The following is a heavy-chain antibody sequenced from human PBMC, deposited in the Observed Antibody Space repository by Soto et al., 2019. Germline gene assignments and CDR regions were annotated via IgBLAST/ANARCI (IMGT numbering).Heavy chain of an antibody. CDR2: IYPGDSDT. CDR1: GYSFTSYW. D-gene: IGHD2-8*01. Sequence: GESLKISCKGSGYSFTSYWIGWVRQMPGKGLEWMGIIYPGDSDTRYSPSFQGQVTISADKSISTAYLQWSSLKASDTAMYYCARRVGFCTNGVCYTNRFDYWGQGTLVTVSS. V-gene: IGHV5-51*01. J-gene: IGHJ4*02. CDR3: ARRVGFCTNGVCYTNRFDY.